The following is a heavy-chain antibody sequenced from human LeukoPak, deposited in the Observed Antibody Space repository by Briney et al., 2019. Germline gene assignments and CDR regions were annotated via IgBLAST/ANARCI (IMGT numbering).Heavy chain of an antibody. CDR3: ARSGWQWLVLAP. D-gene: IGHD6-19*01. V-gene: IGHV4-59*01. Sequence: SETLSLTCTVSGGSISTYYWNWIRQPPGKGLEWIGYVYYSGRTNYNPSLKSRVTISVDTSKNQFSLKLSSVTAADTAVYYCARSGWQWLVLAPWGQGTLVTVSS. CDR2: VYYSGRT. J-gene: IGHJ5*02. CDR1: GGSISTYY.